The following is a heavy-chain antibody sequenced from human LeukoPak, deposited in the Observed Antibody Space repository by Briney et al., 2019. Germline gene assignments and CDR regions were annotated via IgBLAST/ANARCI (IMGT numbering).Heavy chain of an antibody. CDR2: INHSGST. J-gene: IGHJ4*02. D-gene: IGHD4-23*01. CDR1: GGSFSGYY. V-gene: IGHV4-34*01. Sequence: SETLSLTCAVYGGSFSGYYWSWIRQPPGKGLEWIGEINHSGSTNYNPSLKSRVTISVDTSKNQFSLKLSSVTAADTAVYYCASPGYGGIDYWGQGTMVTVSS. CDR3: ASPGYGGIDY.